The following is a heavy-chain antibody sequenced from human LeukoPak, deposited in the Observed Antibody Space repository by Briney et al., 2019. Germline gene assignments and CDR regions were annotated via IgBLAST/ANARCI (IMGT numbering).Heavy chain of an antibody. CDR2: SYYNGRT. D-gene: IGHD5-12*01. V-gene: IGHV4-59*01. J-gene: IGHJ4*02. CDR3: ARGGGYSGYDNYFDY. CDR1: GGSISTYH. Sequence: SETLSHTCTVSGGSISTYHWSWIRQPPGKGLEWIGYSYYNGRTSYNPSLKSRVIISVDASKNQFSLRLTSVTTADTAVYFCARGGGYSGYDNYFDYWGQGALVTVSS.